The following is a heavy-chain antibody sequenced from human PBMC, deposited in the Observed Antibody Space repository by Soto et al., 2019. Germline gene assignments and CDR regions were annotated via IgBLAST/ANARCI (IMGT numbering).Heavy chain of an antibody. CDR3: ASLSRTRNFDY. Sequence: QVQLPESGPGLVKPSQTLSLTCTVSGGSISSGGYYWSWIRQHPGKGLEWIGNIYSSGSTYYNPSIKRRVTISVDTSKNQFSLKLSSVTAADTAVYYCASLSRTRNFDYWGQGTLVTVSS. CDR2: IYSSGST. CDR1: GGSISSGGYY. V-gene: IGHV4-31*03. J-gene: IGHJ4*02.